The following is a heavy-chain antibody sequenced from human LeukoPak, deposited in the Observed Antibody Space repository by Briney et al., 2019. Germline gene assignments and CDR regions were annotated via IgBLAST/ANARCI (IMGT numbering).Heavy chain of an antibody. CDR3: ARDRDDYVWGSYRYYFDY. Sequence: ASVKVSCKASGYTFTGDYMHWVRQAPGQGLEWMGWINPNSGGTNYAQKFQGRVTMTRDTSISTAYMELSRLRSDDTAVYYCARDRDDYVWGSYRYYFDYWGQGTLVTVSS. D-gene: IGHD3-16*01. V-gene: IGHV1-2*02. CDR2: INPNSGGT. CDR1: GYTFTGDY. J-gene: IGHJ4*02.